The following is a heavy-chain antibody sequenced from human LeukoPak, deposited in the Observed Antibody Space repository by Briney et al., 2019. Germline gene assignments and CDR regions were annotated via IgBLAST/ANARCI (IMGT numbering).Heavy chain of an antibody. J-gene: IGHJ5*02. CDR3: ARVGGSLNTPADP. V-gene: IGHV5-51*01. D-gene: IGHD1-26*01. CDR2: IYPGESDT. CDR1: GYSFNNYW. Sequence: GESLKISCKGSGYSFNNYWIGWVRQRPGKGGEWMGSIYPGESDTRYSPSFQGQVTISAAKSLSTAYLQWTSLKASDTAMYSCARVGGSLNTPADPWGQGTLVTVSS.